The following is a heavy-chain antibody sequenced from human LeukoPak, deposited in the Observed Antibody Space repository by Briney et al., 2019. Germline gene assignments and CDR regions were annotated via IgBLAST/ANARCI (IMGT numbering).Heavy chain of an antibody. D-gene: IGHD2-15*01. V-gene: IGHV3-23*01. CDR1: GFIFNNYA. CDR3: AKQRSVVVAAATNY. J-gene: IGHJ4*02. Sequence: GGSLRLSCAASGFIFNNYAISWVRQAPGRGLEWVSSISGSGGNTYSADSVKGRFTISRDNSNNTLYLQMNSLRAEDSAVYYCAKQRSVVVAAATNYWGQGTLVTVSS. CDR2: ISGSGGNT.